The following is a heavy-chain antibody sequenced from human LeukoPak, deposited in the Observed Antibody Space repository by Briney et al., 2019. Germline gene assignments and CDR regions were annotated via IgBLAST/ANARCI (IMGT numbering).Heavy chain of an antibody. CDR2: INHSGST. Sequence: SETLSLTCAVYGGSFSGYYWSWIRQPPGKGLEWIGEINHSGSTNYNPSLKSRVTISVDTSKNQFSLKLSSVTAADTAVYYCAGRYCSSTSCYEVVIGYWGQGTLVTVSS. V-gene: IGHV4-34*01. J-gene: IGHJ4*02. CDR3: AGRYCSSTSCYEVVIGY. D-gene: IGHD2-2*01. CDR1: GGSFSGYY.